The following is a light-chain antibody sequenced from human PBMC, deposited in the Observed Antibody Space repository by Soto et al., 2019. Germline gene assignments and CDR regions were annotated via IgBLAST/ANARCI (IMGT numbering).Light chain of an antibody. J-gene: IGKJ4*01. V-gene: IGKV1-33*01. Sequence: DIQMTQSPSSLSASVGDRVTITCQARQDVSYYLSWYQQKPGKAPKLLIYGASNLETGFPLRFSGSGSGTNFSVTILSLQHAESATYDCPQYDILPFTFGVGSTVEIK. CDR2: GAS. CDR3: PQYDILPFT. CDR1: QDVSYY.